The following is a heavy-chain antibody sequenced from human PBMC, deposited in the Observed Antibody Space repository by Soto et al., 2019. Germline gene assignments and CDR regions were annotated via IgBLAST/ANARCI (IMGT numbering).Heavy chain of an antibody. CDR3: ARDRPPVDY. CDR2: ISADNGNT. CDR1: GYTFSSYH. V-gene: IGHV1-18*01. J-gene: IGHJ4*02. Sequence: QMQLVQSGAEVKKPGASLKVSCKASGYTFSSYHITWVRQAPGQGLEWMGWISADNGNTNYAQNLQGRVTMTTDPSTSTAYMELRSLRSDDTAVYYCARDRPPVDYWGQGTLVTVSS.